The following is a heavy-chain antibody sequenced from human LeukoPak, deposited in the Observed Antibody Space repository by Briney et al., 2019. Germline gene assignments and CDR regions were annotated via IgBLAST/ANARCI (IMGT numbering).Heavy chain of an antibody. CDR2: INPSGGTT. V-gene: IGHV1-46*01. CDR3: ARDPGSYRAFDI. CDR1: GYTFTSYY. Sequence: ASVKVSCKASGYTFTSYYFHWVRQAPGQGLEWMGIINPSGGTTSYAQKFQGRVTMTRDTSTSTVYMEVSSLRSEDTAVYYCARDPGSYRAFDIWGQGTMVTVS. D-gene: IGHD1-26*01. J-gene: IGHJ3*02.